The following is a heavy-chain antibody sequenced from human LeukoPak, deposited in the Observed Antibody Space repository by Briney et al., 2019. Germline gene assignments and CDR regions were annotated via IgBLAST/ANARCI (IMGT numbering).Heavy chain of an antibody. CDR2: IIPIFGTA. D-gene: IGHD6-6*01. J-gene: IGHJ4*02. V-gene: IGHV1-69*13. CDR3: ATTYSSSSGFDY. CDR1: GGTFSSYA. Sequence: GASVKVSCKASGGTFSSYAISWVRQAPGQGLEWMGGIIPIFGTANYAQKFQGRVTITADESTSTAYMELSSLRSEDTAVYYCATTYSSSSGFDYWGQGTLVTVSS.